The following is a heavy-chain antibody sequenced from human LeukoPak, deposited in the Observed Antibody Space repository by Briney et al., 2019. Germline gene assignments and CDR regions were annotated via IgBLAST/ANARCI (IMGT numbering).Heavy chain of an antibody. Sequence: VASVNVSCKASGGTFRSYSITWVRQAPGQGLEWMGRIIPIFGTANYAQKFHGRVTITTDESTSTAYMELSTLRSDDTAVYYCARERPPGDSSNWFLEGYFDIWGQGTLVTVSS. CDR3: ARERPPGDSSNWFLEGYFDI. CDR2: IIPIFGTA. J-gene: IGHJ4*02. D-gene: IGHD6-13*01. CDR1: GGTFRSYS. V-gene: IGHV1-69*05.